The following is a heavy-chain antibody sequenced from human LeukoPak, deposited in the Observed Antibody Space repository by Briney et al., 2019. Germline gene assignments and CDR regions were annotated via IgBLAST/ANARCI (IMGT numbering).Heavy chain of an antibody. D-gene: IGHD2-2*01. CDR2: ISAYNGNT. J-gene: IGHJ5*02. CDR1: GYTFTSYG. CDR3: ARDILGYCSSTSCYEGGWFDP. Sequence: ASVKVSCKASGYTFTSYGISWVRQAPGQGREWMGWISAYNGNTNYAQKLQGRVTMTTDTSTSTAYMELRSLRSDDTAVYYCARDILGYCSSTSCYEGGWFDPWGQGTLVTVSS. V-gene: IGHV1-18*04.